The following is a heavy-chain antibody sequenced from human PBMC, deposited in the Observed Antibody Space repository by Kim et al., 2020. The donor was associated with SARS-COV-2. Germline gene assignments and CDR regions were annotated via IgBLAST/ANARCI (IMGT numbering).Heavy chain of an antibody. D-gene: IGHD3-3*01. V-gene: IGHV3-11*01. J-gene: IGHJ4*02. CDR2: ISSSGSTI. CDR1: GFTFSDYY. Sequence: GGSLRLSCAASGFTFSDYYMSWIRQAPGKGLEWVSSISSSGSTIYYADSVKGRFTISRDNAKNSLYLQMNSLRAEDTAVYCCARGRHDFWSGSVDYWGQGTPGTVSS. CDR3: ARGRHDFWSGSVDY.